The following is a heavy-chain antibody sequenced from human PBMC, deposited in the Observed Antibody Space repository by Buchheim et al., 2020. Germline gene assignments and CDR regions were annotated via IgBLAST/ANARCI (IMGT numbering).Heavy chain of an antibody. CDR3: AKELPPHEYYDFWSGTYGMDV. J-gene: IGHJ6*02. Sequence: EVQLLESGGGLVQPGGSLRLSCAASGFTFSSYAMSWVRQAPGKGLEWVSAISGSGGSTYYADSVKGRFTISRDNSKTTLYLQMNSLRAEDTAVYYCAKELPPHEYYDFWSGTYGMDVWGQGTT. D-gene: IGHD3-3*01. CDR2: ISGSGGST. CDR1: GFTFSSYA. V-gene: IGHV3-23*01.